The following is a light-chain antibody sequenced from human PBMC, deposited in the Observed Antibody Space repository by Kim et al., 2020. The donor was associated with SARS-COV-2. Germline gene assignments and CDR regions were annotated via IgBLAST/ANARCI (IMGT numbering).Light chain of an antibody. CDR3: QQYDSSPRWT. J-gene: IGKJ1*01. CDR2: GTS. Sequence: EIVLTQSPGTLSLSPGERATLSCRASQSVSSNYLAWYQHKPGQAPRLLIYGTSSRPTDIPDRFSGSGSGTDFTLTISRLDPEDFAVYYCQQYDSSPRWTFGLGTKVDIK. CDR1: QSVSSNY. V-gene: IGKV3-20*01.